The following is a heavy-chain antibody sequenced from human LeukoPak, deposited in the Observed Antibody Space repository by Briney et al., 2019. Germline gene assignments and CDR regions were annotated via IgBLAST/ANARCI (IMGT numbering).Heavy chain of an antibody. Sequence: PGGSLRLSCAASGFTFSSYGMHWVRQAPGKGLEWVAFIRYDGSNKYYADSVKGRFTISRDNSKNTLYLQMNSLRAEDTAVYYCARSVEGYYYYGMDVWGQGTTVTVSS. CDR1: GFTFSSYG. V-gene: IGHV3-30*02. J-gene: IGHJ6*02. CDR3: ARSVEGYYYYGMDV. CDR2: IRYDGSNK.